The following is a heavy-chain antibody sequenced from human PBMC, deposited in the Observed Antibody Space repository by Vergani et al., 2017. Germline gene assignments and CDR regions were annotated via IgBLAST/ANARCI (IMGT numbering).Heavy chain of an antibody. J-gene: IGHJ5*02. Sequence: QVQLQESGPGLVKPSQTLSLTCTVSGGSLSSGSYYWSWIRQPAGKGQEWIWRIYTSGSTNYNPSLKSRVTISVDTSKNQFFLKLSSVTAADTAVYYCARGAGYSGYDLSPWGQGTLVTVSS. V-gene: IGHV4-61*02. CDR1: GGSLSSGSYY. D-gene: IGHD5-12*01. CDR2: IYTSGST. CDR3: ARGAGYSGYDLSP.